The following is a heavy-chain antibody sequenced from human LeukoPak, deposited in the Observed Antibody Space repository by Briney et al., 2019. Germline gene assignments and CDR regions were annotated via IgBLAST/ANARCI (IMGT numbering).Heavy chain of an antibody. J-gene: IGHJ4*02. V-gene: IGHV3-30*06. CDR2: ISDDGNNL. CDR1: GFTFSNG. D-gene: IGHD3-10*01. CDR3: AFDYASGSYLGFDY. Sequence: PGGSLRLSCAASGFTFSNGMHWVRQAPGKGLEWVAIISDDGNNLGYADSVKGRFTISRDNSKDTLSLQMNSLTAEDTAVYYCAFDYASGSYLGFDYWGQGTLVTVSS.